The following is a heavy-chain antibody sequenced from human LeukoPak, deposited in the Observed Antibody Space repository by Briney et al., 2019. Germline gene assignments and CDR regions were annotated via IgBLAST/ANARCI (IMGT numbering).Heavy chain of an antibody. V-gene: IGHV1-46*01. J-gene: IGHJ3*02. CDR1: GYTFTSYY. CDR2: LNPSGVST. Sequence: ASVKVSCKASGYTFTSYYLHWVRQAPGQGLECMGILNPSGVSTSYAQKFQGRVTMTRDTSTSTVYMEMSSLRSEDTAVYYCARIDAFDIWGQGTMVTVSS. CDR3: ARIDAFDI.